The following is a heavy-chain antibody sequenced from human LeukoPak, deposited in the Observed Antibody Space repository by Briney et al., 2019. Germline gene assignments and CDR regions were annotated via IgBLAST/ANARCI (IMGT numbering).Heavy chain of an antibody. CDR2: ISSSSSYI. CDR3: ARDNPYYDILTGSFCPRFDP. CDR1: GFTFSSYS. D-gene: IGHD3-9*01. V-gene: IGHV3-21*01. J-gene: IGHJ5*02. Sequence: GTLRLSCAASGFTFSSYSMNWVRQAPGKGLEWVSSISSSSSYIYYADSVKGRFTISRDNAKNSLYLQMNSLRAEDTAVYYCARDNPYYDILTGSFCPRFDPWGQGTLVTVSS.